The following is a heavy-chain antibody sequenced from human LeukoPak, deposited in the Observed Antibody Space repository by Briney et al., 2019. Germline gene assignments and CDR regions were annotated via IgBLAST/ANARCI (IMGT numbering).Heavy chain of an antibody. CDR3: ARDGGALIRGKGYYYGMDV. V-gene: IGHV3-48*02. D-gene: IGHD3-16*01. CDR1: GFTFSSCS. CDR2: ISSSSSTI. Sequence: GGSLRLSCAASGFTFSSCSMNWVRQAPGKGLEWVSYISSSSSTIYYADSVKGRFTISRDNAKNSLYLQMNSLRDEDTAVYYCARDGGALIRGKGYYYGMDVWGQGTTVTVSS. J-gene: IGHJ6*02.